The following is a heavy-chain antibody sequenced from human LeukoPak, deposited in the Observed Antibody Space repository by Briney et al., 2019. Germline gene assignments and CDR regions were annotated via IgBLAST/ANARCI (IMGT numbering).Heavy chain of an antibody. CDR2: ISGSGGST. Sequence: PGGSLRLSCAASGFTFSSYAMSWVRQAPGKGLEWVSAISGSGGSTYYADSVKGRFTISRDNSKNTLYLQMNSLRAEDTAVYYCARDLGASTVFDYWGQGTLVTVSS. CDR1: GFTFSSYA. V-gene: IGHV3-23*01. CDR3: ARDLGASTVFDY. D-gene: IGHD1-26*01. J-gene: IGHJ4*02.